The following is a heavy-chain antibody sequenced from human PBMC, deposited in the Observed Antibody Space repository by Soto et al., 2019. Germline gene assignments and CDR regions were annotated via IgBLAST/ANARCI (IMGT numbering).Heavy chain of an antibody. CDR1: RGSISSRSYY. Sequence: SDTPSLNSTVYRGSISSRSYYWGWIRQPPGKGLEWIGSIYYSGSTYYNPSLKSRVTISVDTSKNQFSLKLSSVTAADTAVYYCARRQSNSWYGLWGQ. CDR3: ARRQSNSWYGL. CDR2: IYYSGST. V-gene: IGHV4-39*01. J-gene: IGHJ5*02.